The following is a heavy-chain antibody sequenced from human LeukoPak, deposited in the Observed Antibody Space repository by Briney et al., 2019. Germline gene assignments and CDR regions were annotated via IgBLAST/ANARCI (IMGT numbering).Heavy chain of an antibody. V-gene: IGHV1-8*02. CDR3: ARGAYSSGWYRRDY. D-gene: IGHD6-19*01. J-gene: IGHJ4*02. Sequence: ASVKVSCKASGGTFSSYAISWVRQAPGQGLEWMGWMNPNSGNTGYAQKFQGRVTMTRNTSISTAYMELSSLRSEDTAVYYCARGAYSSGWYRRDYWGQGTLVTVSS. CDR1: GGTFSSYA. CDR2: MNPNSGNT.